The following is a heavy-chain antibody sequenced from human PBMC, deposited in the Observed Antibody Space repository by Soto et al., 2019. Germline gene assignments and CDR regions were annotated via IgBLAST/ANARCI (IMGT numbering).Heavy chain of an antibody. D-gene: IGHD2-15*01. CDR3: VHRPAYCSGAGCDYFDY. CDR1: GFSLSTKGVG. V-gene: IGHV2-5*02. Sequence: QITLKESGPTLVKPTQTLTLTCTFSGFSLSTKGVGVGWIRQPPGKALEWLTNIYGDDAKWYSPSLKSRLTITKDTSKSQVGLTMTNMDPVDTATYYCVHRPAYCSGAGCDYFDYWGLGTLVTVSS. J-gene: IGHJ4*02. CDR2: IYGDDAK.